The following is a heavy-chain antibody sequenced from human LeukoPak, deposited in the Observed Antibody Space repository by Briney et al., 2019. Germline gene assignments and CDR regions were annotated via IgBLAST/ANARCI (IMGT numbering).Heavy chain of an antibody. Sequence: SETLSLTCTVSGDSISSYYWSWIRQPPGKGLEWIGYIYYSGSTNYNPSLKSRVTISVDTSKNQFSLKLSSVTAADTAVYYCARAPRVGARGLFDYWGQGTLVTVSS. CDR3: ARAPRVGARGLFDY. J-gene: IGHJ4*02. CDR1: GDSISSYY. V-gene: IGHV4-59*01. CDR2: IYYSGST. D-gene: IGHD1-26*01.